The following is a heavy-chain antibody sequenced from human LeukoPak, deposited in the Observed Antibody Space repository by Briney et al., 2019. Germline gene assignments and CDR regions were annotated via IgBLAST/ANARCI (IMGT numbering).Heavy chain of an antibody. CDR2: INHSGST. Sequence: SETLSLTCAVYGGSFSGYYWSWIRQPPGKGLEWIGEINHSGSTNYNPSLKSRVTISVDTSKNQFSLKLSSVTAADTAVYYCARGLSIFGVVRYDAFDIWGQGTMVTVSS. CDR3: ARGLSIFGVVRYDAFDI. V-gene: IGHV4-34*01. CDR1: GGSFSGYY. D-gene: IGHD3-3*01. J-gene: IGHJ3*02.